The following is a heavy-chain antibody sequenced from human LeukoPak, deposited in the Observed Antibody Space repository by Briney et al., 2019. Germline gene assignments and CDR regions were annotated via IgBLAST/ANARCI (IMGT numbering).Heavy chain of an antibody. CDR3: AKALAAAGTLYGMDV. D-gene: IGHD6-13*01. V-gene: IGHV3-23*01. CDR1: GFTFSSYA. Sequence: GGSLRLSCAASGFTFSSYAMSWVRQAPGKGLEGVSAISGSGGSTYYADSVKGRFTISRDNSKNTLYLQMNSLRAEDTAVYYCAKALAAAGTLYGMDVWGQGTTVTVSS. CDR2: ISGSGGST. J-gene: IGHJ6*02.